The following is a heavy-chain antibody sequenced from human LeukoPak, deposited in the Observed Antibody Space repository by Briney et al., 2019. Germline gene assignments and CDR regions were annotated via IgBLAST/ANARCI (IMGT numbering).Heavy chain of an antibody. Sequence: ASVKVSCKASGYTFTSYAMDWVRQAPGQGLEWMGWINTNTGNPTYAQGFTGRFVFSLDTSVSTAYLQISSLKAEDTAVYYCARTGGLRYFDWFPSHNYYMDVWGKGTTVTVSS. CDR2: INTNTGNP. J-gene: IGHJ6*03. D-gene: IGHD3-9*01. CDR1: GYTFTSYA. CDR3: ARTGGLRYFDWFPSHNYYMDV. V-gene: IGHV7-4-1*02.